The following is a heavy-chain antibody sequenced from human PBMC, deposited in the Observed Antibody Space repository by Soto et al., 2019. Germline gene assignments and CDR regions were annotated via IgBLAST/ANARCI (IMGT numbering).Heavy chain of an antibody. J-gene: IGHJ6*02. D-gene: IGHD3-22*01. CDR2: ISSSSSYI. CDR1: GFTFSSHS. Sequence: GGSLRLSCAASGFTFSSHSMNWVRQAPGKGLEWVSSISSSSSYIYYADSVKGRFTISRDNAKNSLYLQMNSLRAEDTAVYYCARELGNYYDSSGTYGMDVWGQGTTVTVSS. CDR3: ARELGNYYDSSGTYGMDV. V-gene: IGHV3-21*01.